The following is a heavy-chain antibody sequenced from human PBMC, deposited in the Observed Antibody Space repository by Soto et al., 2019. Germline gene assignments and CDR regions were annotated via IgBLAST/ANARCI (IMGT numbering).Heavy chain of an antibody. CDR3: ARMGDVPSYYYGMDG. CDR1: GYTFTSYG. V-gene: IGHV1-18*01. CDR2: INGYNGNT. D-gene: IGHD3-16*01. Sequence: QVQLVQSGAEVKKPGASVKVSCKASGYTFTSYGISWVRQAPGQGLEWMGWINGYNGNTNHAQKLQGRVTMSTDTSTSTAYMELRSLRSDDSAVYYCARMGDVPSYYYGMDGWGQGTTVTVSS. J-gene: IGHJ6*02.